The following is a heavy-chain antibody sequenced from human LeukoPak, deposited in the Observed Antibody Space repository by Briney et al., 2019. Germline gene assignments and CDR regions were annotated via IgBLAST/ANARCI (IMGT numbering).Heavy chain of an antibody. J-gene: IGHJ5*02. D-gene: IGHD2-8*01. V-gene: IGHV1-69*04. CDR3: VRTYCASGVWRGGFGP. Sequence: SVKVSCKASGGTFSSYAISWVRQAPGQGLEWMGRIIPILGIANYAQKFQGRVTITADKSTSTAYMELSSLRSEDTAVDYSVRTYCASGVWRGGFGPWGAGALVTVSS. CDR2: IIPILGIA. CDR1: GGTFSSYA.